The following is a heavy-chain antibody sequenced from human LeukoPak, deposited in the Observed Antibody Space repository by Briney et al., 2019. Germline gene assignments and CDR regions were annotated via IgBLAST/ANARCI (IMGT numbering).Heavy chain of an antibody. V-gene: IGHV3-30*02. Sequence: PGGSLRLSCAASGFTFSSYGMHWVRQAPGKGLEWVAFIRYDGSNKYYADSVKGRFTISRDNSKNTLYLQMNSLRAEDTAVYYCAKQGSVRAKGGSYYFDYWGQGTLVTVSS. CDR2: IRYDGSNK. CDR3: AKQGSVRAKGGSYYFDY. D-gene: IGHD3-10*01. CDR1: GFTFSSYG. J-gene: IGHJ4*02.